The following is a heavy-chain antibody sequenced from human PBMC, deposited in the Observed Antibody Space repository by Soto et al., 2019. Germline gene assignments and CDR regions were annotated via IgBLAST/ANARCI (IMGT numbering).Heavy chain of an antibody. V-gene: IGHV1-69*01. D-gene: IGHD5-18*01. J-gene: IGHJ3*02. CDR3: AASGRDVLGYGYQDTEGFEI. CDR2: IIPMCGIA. Sequence: QVQLVQSGAEVKKPGSSVKVSCKASGGTFSQVAVSWVRQAPGQGLEWMGGIIPMCGIAKYAPKFEDRVTIITDDSTNTASMDLSGLRSEDTAVYYCAASGRDVLGYGYQDTEGFEIWGPGTLVTVSS. CDR1: GGTFSQVA.